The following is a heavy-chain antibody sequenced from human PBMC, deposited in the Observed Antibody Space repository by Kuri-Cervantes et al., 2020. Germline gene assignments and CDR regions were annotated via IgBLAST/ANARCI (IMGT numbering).Heavy chain of an antibody. D-gene: IGHD3-9*01. J-gene: IGHJ5*02. V-gene: IGHV3-30*02. CDR1: GFTFSSYG. Sequence: GESLKISCAASGFTFSSYGMHWVRQAPGKGLEWVAFIRYDGSNKYYADSVKGRFTISRDNSKNTLYLQMNSLRAEDTAVYYCARLAARFLPAPYDILTGRGGGWFDPWGQGTLVTVSS. CDR3: ARLAARFLPAPYDILTGRGGGWFDP. CDR2: IRYDGSNK.